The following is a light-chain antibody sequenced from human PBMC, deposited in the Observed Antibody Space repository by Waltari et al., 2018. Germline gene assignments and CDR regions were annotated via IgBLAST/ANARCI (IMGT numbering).Light chain of an antibody. CDR3: QQSYSTLLT. CDR1: QSISYS. V-gene: IGKV1-5*03. J-gene: IGKJ4*01. CDR2: KAS. Sequence: DIQMTQSPSTLSAFVGDRVSITCRASQSISYSLAWYQQKPGKAPKLLIYKASTLESGVPARFSGSGSGTEFTLTISSLQPDDFATYYCQQSYSTLLTFGGGTKVEIK.